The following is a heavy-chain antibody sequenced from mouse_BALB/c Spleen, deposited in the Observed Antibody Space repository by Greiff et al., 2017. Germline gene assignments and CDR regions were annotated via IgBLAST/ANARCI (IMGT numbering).Heavy chain of an antibody. CDR2: ISYSGST. CDR3: ARGDGYYSHFDY. CDR1: GYSITSDYA. J-gene: IGHJ2*01. Sequence: EVQLVESGPGLVKPSQSLSLTCTVTGYSITSDYAWNWIRQFPGNKLEWMGYISYSGSTSYNPSLKSRISITRDTSKNQFFLQLNSVTTEDTATYYCARGDGYYSHFDYWGQGTTLTVSS. V-gene: IGHV3-2*02. D-gene: IGHD2-3*01.